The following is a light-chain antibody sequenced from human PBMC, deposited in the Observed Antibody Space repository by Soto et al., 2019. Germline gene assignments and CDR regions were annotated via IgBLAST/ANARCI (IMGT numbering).Light chain of an antibody. J-gene: IGKJ4*01. Sequence: SPDPLAHSLGESGTIDCKSAQSGLYSSNNKNYLVWYQQKPGQPPKVLIYWASTRESGAPDRFSGSGSGTDFTLTICFLQAEDVTGYCSPQYACPPITFAGGTKVDIK. CDR3: PQYACPPIT. CDR1: QSGLYSSNNKNY. CDR2: WAS. V-gene: IGKV4-1*01.